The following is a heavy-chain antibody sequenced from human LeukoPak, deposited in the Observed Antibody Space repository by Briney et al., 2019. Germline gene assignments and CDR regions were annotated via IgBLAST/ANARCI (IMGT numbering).Heavy chain of an antibody. D-gene: IGHD6-13*01. Sequence: GGPLRLSCAASGFTFSSYSMNWVRQAPGKGLEWVSYISSSSSTIYYADSVKGRFTISRDNAKNSLYLQMNSLRAEDTAVYYCARGEGIVDYWGQGTLVTVSS. CDR1: GFTFSSYS. J-gene: IGHJ4*02. V-gene: IGHV3-48*04. CDR2: ISSSSSTI. CDR3: ARGEGIVDY.